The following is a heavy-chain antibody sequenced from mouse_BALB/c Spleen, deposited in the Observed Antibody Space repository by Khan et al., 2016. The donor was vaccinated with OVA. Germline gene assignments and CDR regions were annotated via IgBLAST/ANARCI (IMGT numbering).Heavy chain of an antibody. Sequence: QVQLKESGAELAKPGASVKMSCTASGYTFTSYWMHWIKQRPGQGLEWIGYINPTSGYTDYNQKFKDKATLTADKSSSTAYMQLSSLTSDDSAVYYCARDRIDYWGQGTALTVSP. J-gene: IGHJ2*01. V-gene: IGHV1-7*01. CDR3: ARDRIDY. CDR2: INPTSGYT. CDR1: GYTFTSYW.